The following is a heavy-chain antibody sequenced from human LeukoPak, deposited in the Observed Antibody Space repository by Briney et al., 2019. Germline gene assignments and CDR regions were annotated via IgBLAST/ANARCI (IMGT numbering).Heavy chain of an antibody. V-gene: IGHV4-59*08. CDR1: GGSISGYF. Sequence: PSETLSLTCTVSGGSISGYFWSWILQPPGKGLEWLGYVYSDETTNYSPSLRSRITISIDTSKNQFSLNLRSVTAADTAVYYCARNGIHGYSGLDFWGQGTLVTVSS. CDR3: ARNGIHGYSGLDF. J-gene: IGHJ4*02. CDR2: VYSDETT. D-gene: IGHD5-12*01.